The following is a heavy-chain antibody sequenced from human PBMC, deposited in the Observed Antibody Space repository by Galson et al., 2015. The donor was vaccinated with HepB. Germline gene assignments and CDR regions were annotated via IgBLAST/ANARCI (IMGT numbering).Heavy chain of an antibody. Sequence: SLRLSCAASGFIVSSQYMSWVRQAPGKGLEWVSVIYNNGDTYYADSVKGRFTISRDNSKNTVYLQMNSLRAEDTAMYYCARGYSKSRFSGLGYWGQGTLVTVSS. CDR1: GFIVSSQY. J-gene: IGHJ4*02. CDR3: ARGYSKSRFSGLGY. V-gene: IGHV3-53*01. D-gene: IGHD1-26*01. CDR2: IYNNGDT.